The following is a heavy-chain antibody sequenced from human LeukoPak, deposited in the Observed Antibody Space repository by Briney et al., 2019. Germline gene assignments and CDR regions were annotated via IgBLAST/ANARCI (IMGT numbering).Heavy chain of an antibody. CDR2: IIPIFGTA. CDR3: ARERIAARPPTYYYYYYMDA. Sequence: SVKVSCKASGGTFSSYAISWVRQAPGQGLEWMGRIIPIFGTANYTQKFQGRVTITTDESTSTAYMELSSLRSEDTAVYYCARERIAARPPTYYYYYYMDAWGKGTTATVSS. CDR1: GGTFSSYA. D-gene: IGHD6-6*01. J-gene: IGHJ6*03. V-gene: IGHV1-69*05.